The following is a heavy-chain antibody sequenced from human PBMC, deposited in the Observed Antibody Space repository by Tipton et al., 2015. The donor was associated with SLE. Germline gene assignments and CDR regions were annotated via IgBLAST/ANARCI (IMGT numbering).Heavy chain of an antibody. CDR2: ISSSSSYI. Sequence: SLRLSCAASGLTFSSYGMHWVRQAQGKGLEWVSSISSSSSYIYYADSVKGRFTISRDNTKNSLYLQMNSLRAEDTAVYYCARSAVAAGACCYCDLWGRGSRLTVP. CDR1: GLTFSSYG. J-gene: IGHJ2*01. CDR3: ARSAVAAGACCYCDL. V-gene: IGHV3-21*03. D-gene: IGHD4-23*01.